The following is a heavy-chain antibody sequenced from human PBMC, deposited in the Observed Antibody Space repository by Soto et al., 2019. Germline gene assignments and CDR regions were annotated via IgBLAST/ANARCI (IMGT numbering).Heavy chain of an antibody. CDR2: IYYSGST. D-gene: IGHD3-10*01. J-gene: IGHJ4*02. CDR1: GGSISSYY. CDR3: AYSGSYFPYYFDY. Sequence: SETLSLTCTVSGGSISSYYWSWIRQPPGKGLEWIGYIYYSGSTNYNPSLKSRVTISVDTSKNQFSLKLTSVTAADTAVYYCAYSGSYFPYYFDYWGQGTLVTV. V-gene: IGHV4-59*01.